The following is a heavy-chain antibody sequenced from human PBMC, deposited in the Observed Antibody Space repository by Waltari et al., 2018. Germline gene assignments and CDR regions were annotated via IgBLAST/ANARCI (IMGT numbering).Heavy chain of an antibody. J-gene: IGHJ5*02. V-gene: IGHV1-2*06. CDR2: INPNSGDT. CDR1: GYTLTSTS. CDR3: ARESAFSTSWYPGFDP. Sequence: QVQLVQSGAEVKKPGASVKVSCKASGYTLTSTSLHWVRQDHGQGQEWMGRINPNSGDTNYARKFQDRVTMTRDTSVNTAYMVVGRLTSDDTAVYFCARESAFSTSWYPGFDPWGQGTLVTVAS. D-gene: IGHD2-2*01.